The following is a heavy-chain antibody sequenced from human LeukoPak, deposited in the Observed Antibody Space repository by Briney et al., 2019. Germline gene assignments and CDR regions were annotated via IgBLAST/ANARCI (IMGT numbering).Heavy chain of an antibody. V-gene: IGHV3-7*01. CDR3: ARSFYYGSGSYYKALQYFDY. Sequence: GGSLRLSCAASGFTFSSYWMSWVRQAPGKGLEWVANIKQDGSEKYYVDSVKGRFTISRDNAKNSLYLQMNSLRAEDTAVYYCARSFYYGSGSYYKALQYFDYWGQGTLVTVSS. J-gene: IGHJ4*02. CDR2: IKQDGSEK. CDR1: GFTFSSYW. D-gene: IGHD3-10*01.